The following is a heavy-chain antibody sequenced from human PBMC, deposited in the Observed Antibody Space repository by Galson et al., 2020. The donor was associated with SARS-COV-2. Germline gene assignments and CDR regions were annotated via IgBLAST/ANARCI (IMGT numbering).Heavy chain of an antibody. V-gene: IGHV6-1*01. J-gene: IGHJ5*01. D-gene: IGHD3-10*01. CDR2: TYYRSKWYN. Sequence: SQTLSLTCAISGDSVSSNNAAWNWIRQSPSRGLEWLGRTYYRSKWYNDYAVSVKRRIIINPDTSKNQLSLQLNSVTPEDTAVYYCARDSGSGTSYNLAPNWFDSWGQGTLVTVSS. CDR1: GDSVSSNNAA. CDR3: ARDSGSGTSYNLAPNWFDS.